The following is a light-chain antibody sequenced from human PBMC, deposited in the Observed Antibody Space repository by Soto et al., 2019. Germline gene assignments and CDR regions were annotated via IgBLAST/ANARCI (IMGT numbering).Light chain of an antibody. CDR1: QSVRSH. CDR3: QQRNSWPET. CDR2: ETS. V-gene: IGKV3-11*01. J-gene: IGKJ2*01. Sequence: EIVFTQSLATLSLSPGQRVTLSCRASQSVRSHLAWYQQKPGQAPRLLMFETSKRATGVPVRFSGSGSGTDFTLTISSLEPEDFAVYYCQQRNSWPETFGQGTKVDIK.